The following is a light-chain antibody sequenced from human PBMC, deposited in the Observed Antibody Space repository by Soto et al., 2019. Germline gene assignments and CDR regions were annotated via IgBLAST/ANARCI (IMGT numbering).Light chain of an antibody. CDR3: GSYTTSSNYV. J-gene: IGLJ1*01. Sequence: SALTQPASVSWSPGQSITISCTGTISDVGSYNYVSWYQQYPGEAPKLMIYDVSTRPSGVSDRFSGSKSGNTSSLTISGLRAEDEADYYCGSYTTSSNYVFGTGTKVTVL. CDR2: DVS. V-gene: IGLV2-14*03. CDR1: ISDVGSYNY.